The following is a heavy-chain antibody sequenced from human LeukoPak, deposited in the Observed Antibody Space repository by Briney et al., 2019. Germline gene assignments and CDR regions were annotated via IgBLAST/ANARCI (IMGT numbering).Heavy chain of an antibody. Sequence: GGSLRLSRAASGLTFSSYAMSWVRQAPGKGLECVSGISGSGGSTYYADSVKGRFTISRDNSKTTLYLQMNSLRAEDTAVYYCAKRPVVGDYYFDYWGQGTLVTVSS. D-gene: IGHD6-19*01. V-gene: IGHV3-23*01. CDR2: ISGSGGST. CDR1: GLTFSSYA. J-gene: IGHJ4*02. CDR3: AKRPVVGDYYFDY.